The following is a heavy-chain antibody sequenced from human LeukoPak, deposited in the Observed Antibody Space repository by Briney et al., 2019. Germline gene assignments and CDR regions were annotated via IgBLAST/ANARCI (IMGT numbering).Heavy chain of an antibody. V-gene: IGHV1-2*02. CDR1: GYTFTGYY. CDR2: INPKSGGT. J-gene: IGHJ6*02. CDR3: ARPYSYYDMDV. Sequence: ASVKVSCKASGYTFTGYYMHWVRQAPGQGLEWMGWINPKSGGTNYAQKFQGRVTMTRDTSIGTAYMELSRLRSDDTAVYYCARPYSYYDMDVWGQGTTVTVSS.